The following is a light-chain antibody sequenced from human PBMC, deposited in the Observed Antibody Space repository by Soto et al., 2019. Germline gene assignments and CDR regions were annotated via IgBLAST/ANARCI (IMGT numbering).Light chain of an antibody. J-gene: IGKJ4*01. CDR3: QQYNNWPPLT. Sequence: EIVMTQSPATLSVSPGERATLSCRASQSVSRNLAWYQQKPGQAPRLLIYGASTRATGSPARFSGSWSGTEFTLTISSLQSEDFAVDYWQQYNNWPPLTFGGGTKVEIK. CDR2: GAS. V-gene: IGKV3-15*01. CDR1: QSVSRN.